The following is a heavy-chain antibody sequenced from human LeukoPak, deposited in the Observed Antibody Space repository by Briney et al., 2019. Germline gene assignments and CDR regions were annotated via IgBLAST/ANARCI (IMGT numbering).Heavy chain of an antibody. D-gene: IGHD5-18*01. CDR2: INHSGST. V-gene: IGHV4-34*01. J-gene: IGHJ4*02. CDR1: GGSFSGYY. CDR3: ARLGYSYGFACDY. Sequence: SETLSLTCAVYGGSFSGYYWSWIRQPPGKGLEWIGEINHSGSTNYNPSLKSRVTISVDTSKNQFSLKLSSVTAADTAVYYCARLGYSYGFACDYWGQGTLVTVSS.